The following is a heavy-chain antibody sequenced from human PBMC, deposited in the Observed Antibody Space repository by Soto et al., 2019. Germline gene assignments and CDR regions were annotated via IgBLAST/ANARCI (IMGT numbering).Heavy chain of an antibody. Sequence: PGGSLRLSCAASGFTFSSYWMHWVRQAPGKGLVWISHIIRDGSSTNYADSVKGRFTISRDNAKNTLYLEINSLRAEDTAVYFCGRGGSGIYGMDIWGQGTTVTVSS. CDR3: GRGGSGIYGMDI. D-gene: IGHD6-13*01. CDR2: IIRDGSST. J-gene: IGHJ6*02. CDR1: GFTFSSYW. V-gene: IGHV3-74*01.